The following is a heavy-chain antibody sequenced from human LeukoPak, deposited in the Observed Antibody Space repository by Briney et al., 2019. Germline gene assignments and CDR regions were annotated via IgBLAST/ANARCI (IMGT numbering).Heavy chain of an antibody. Sequence: GGSLRLSCEGSGFTFSTSWMHWVRQAPGKGLVWVSRIDSDGSRITYADSVKGRFTISRDNAKNTLYLQMNSLRAEDTAVYYCARLVDYWGQGTLVTVSS. CDR1: GFTFSTSW. J-gene: IGHJ4*02. CDR2: IDSDGSRI. V-gene: IGHV3-74*03. CDR3: ARLVDY.